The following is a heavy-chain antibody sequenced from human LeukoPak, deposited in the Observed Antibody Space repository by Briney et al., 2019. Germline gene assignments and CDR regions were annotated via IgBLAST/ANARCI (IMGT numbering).Heavy chain of an antibody. CDR1: GFTFSRFW. J-gene: IGHJ4*02. CDR3: ARDSDAGFDY. CDR2: ASSDGSST. Sequence: GGSLRLSCTASGFTFSRFWMHLVRQAPGKGLEWVSRASSDGSSTVYADSVKGRFTISRDNAKKTMYLQMNSLRVEDTARYYCARDSDAGFDYWGRGTLVTVSS. V-gene: IGHV3-74*01.